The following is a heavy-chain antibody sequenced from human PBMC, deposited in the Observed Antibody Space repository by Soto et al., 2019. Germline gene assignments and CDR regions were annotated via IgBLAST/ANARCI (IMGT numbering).Heavy chain of an antibody. J-gene: IGHJ4*02. V-gene: IGHV3-30-3*01. D-gene: IGHD3-3*01. CDR3: ASYDFWNGYNPDS. Sequence: GGSLRLSCAASGFTFSTYAMHWVRRVPGKGLEWVALISFDGSNKYYVDSVKGRFTISRDNSKNTLYLQMNSLRTDDTAVYYCASYDFWNGYNPDSWGQGTLVTVSS. CDR1: GFTFSTYA. CDR2: ISFDGSNK.